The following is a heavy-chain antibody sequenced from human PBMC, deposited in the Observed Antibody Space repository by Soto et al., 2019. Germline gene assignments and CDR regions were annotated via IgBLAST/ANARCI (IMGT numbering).Heavy chain of an antibody. Sequence: SETLSLTCTVSGGSISSSSYYWGWIRQPPGKGLECVGTIYYDGSAYYNPSLKSRVTISVDTSKNQFSLKLSSVTAADTAVYYCARKTPLRFLEWLGPDDYYYYGMDVWGQGTTVT. CDR1: GGSISSSSYY. J-gene: IGHJ6*02. V-gene: IGHV4-39*07. CDR2: IYYDGSA. CDR3: ARKTPLRFLEWLGPDDYYYYGMDV. D-gene: IGHD3-3*01.